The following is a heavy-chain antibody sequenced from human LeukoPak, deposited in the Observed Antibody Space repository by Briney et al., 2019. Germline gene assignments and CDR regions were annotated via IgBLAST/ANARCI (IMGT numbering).Heavy chain of an antibody. CDR3: ARSADSSGPYWYFDL. Sequence: GGSLRLSCAASGFTFSSYSMNWVRQAPGKGLELVSSISSSSSYIYYADSVKGRFTISRDNAKNSLYLQMNSLRAEDTAVYYCARSADSSGPYWYFDLWGRGTLVTVSP. D-gene: IGHD3-22*01. V-gene: IGHV3-21*01. J-gene: IGHJ2*01. CDR1: GFTFSSYS. CDR2: ISSSSSYI.